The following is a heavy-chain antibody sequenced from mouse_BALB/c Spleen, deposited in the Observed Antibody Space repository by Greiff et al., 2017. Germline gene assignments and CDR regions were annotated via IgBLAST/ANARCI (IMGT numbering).Heavy chain of an antibody. V-gene: IGHV1S126*01. CDR1: GYSFTSYW. CDR2: IDPSDSET. Sequence: QVQLMESGPQLVRPGASVKISCTASGYSFTSYWMHWVKQRPGQGLEWIGMIDPSDSETRLNQKFKDKATMTVDKSSSTAYMQLSSPTSEDSAVYDCAREDDGCLAWFAYWGQGTLVTVSA. D-gene: IGHD1-2*01. J-gene: IGHJ3*01. CDR3: AREDDGCLAWFAY.